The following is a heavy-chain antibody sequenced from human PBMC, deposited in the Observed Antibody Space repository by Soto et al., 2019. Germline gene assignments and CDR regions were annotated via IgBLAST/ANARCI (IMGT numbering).Heavy chain of an antibody. CDR1: GFTFSSYG. Sequence: QVPLMESGGGVVQPGTSLRLSCVGSGFTFSSYGMHWVRQAPGKGLEWVAVIWSDGSNQYYGDSVKGRFTISRDNSKNTLYLQMDSLRVEDTAVYYCAREVNYNRGGNYFGYWGQGTLVTVSS. J-gene: IGHJ4*02. D-gene: IGHD3-10*01. CDR2: IWSDGSNQ. V-gene: IGHV3-33*01. CDR3: AREVNYNRGGNYFGY.